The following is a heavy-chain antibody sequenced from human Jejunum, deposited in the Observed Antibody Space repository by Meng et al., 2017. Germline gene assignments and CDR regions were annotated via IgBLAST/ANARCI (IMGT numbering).Heavy chain of an antibody. CDR2: ITIYNGNT. CDR3: AREAYADYPCFDL. D-gene: IGHD4-17*01. CDR1: GYSFSSYA. Sequence: VQLVQSGAEVTNPWASVKVSCKASGYSFSSYAITWVRQAPGQGLEWMGYITIYNGNTKYAQNLQGRVTLTTDTSTSTAYMELRSLRYDDTAVYYCAREAYADYPCFDLWGQGTLVTVSS. J-gene: IGHJ4*02. V-gene: IGHV1-18*01.